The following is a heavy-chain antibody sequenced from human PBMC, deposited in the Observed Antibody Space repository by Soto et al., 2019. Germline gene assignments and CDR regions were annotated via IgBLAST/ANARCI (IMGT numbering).Heavy chain of an antibody. CDR2: IYYTGSI. CDR1: GGSISTYY. V-gene: IGHV4-59*01. J-gene: IGHJ5*02. D-gene: IGHD4-17*01. CDR3: SREGAFGDTP. Sequence: VQLQESGPGLLKPSETLSLTCTVSGGSISTYYWSWIWQPPGKGLEWIASIYYTGSINYNPSLKSRVTMSVDTSKNQCSLRLSSVTAADTAVYYCSREGAFGDTPWGQGTLVTVSS.